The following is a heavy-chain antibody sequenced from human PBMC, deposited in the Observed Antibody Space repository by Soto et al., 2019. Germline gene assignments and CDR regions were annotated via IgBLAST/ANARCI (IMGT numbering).Heavy chain of an antibody. CDR2: IYYRGSA. V-gene: IGHV4-61*01. CDR1: GGSISSGSYY. CDR3: TRGPRADSSGTGAH. Sequence: PSETLSLTCTVSGGSISSGSYYWNWIRQPPGKGLEWIGYIYYRGSANYNPSLKSRVTISIDMSKNQFSLKMSSVTAADTAIYYCTRGPRADSSGTGAHWGQGTPVTVSS. D-gene: IGHD1-26*01. J-gene: IGHJ4*02.